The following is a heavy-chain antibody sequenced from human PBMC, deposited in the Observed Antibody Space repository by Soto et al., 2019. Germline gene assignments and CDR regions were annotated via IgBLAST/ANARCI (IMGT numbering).Heavy chain of an antibody. CDR1: GGSISSYY. Sequence: SETLSLTCTVSGGSISSYYWSWIRQPPGKGLEWIGYIYYSGSTNYNPSLKSRVTISVDTSKNQFSLKLSSVTAADTAVYYCARERATLGSYYERGDFGYWGQGTLVTVSS. V-gene: IGHV4-59*01. D-gene: IGHD1-26*01. CDR2: IYYSGST. J-gene: IGHJ4*02. CDR3: ARERATLGSYYERGDFGY.